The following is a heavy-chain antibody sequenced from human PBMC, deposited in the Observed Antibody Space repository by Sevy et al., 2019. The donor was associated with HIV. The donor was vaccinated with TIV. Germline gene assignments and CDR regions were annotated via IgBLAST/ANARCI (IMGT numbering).Heavy chain of an antibody. D-gene: IGHD5-12*01. CDR3: ARPAVTSGYSGYAHYYYYGMDV. CDR2: IYSGGRT. J-gene: IGHJ6*02. CDR1: GFTVSSNY. V-gene: IGHV3-53*01. Sequence: GGSLRLSCAASGFTVSSNYMSWVRQAPGKGLEWVSVIYSGGRTYYADSVKGRFTISRDNSKNTLYLEMNSLRAEDTAVYYCARPAVTSGYSGYAHYYYYGMDVWGQGTTVTVSS.